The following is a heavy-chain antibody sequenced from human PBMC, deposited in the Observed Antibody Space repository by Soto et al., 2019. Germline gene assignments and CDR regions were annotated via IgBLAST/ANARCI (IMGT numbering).Heavy chain of an antibody. J-gene: IGHJ4*02. V-gene: IGHV3-23*01. CDR2: ISGSGGST. Sequence: PGGSLRLSCAAPGFTFCSYAMRWVRQAPGKGLEWVSAISGSGGSTYYAGSVKGRFTISRDNSKNTLYLQMNSLRAEDTAVYYCAKDSSGWLDYWGQGTLVTVSS. CDR1: GFTFCSYA. D-gene: IGHD6-19*01. CDR3: AKDSSGWLDY.